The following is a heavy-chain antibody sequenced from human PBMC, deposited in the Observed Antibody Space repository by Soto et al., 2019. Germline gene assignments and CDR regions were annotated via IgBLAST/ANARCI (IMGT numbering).Heavy chain of an antibody. V-gene: IGHV1-18*01. CDR1: GYTFTSYG. Sequence: ASVKVSCKASGYTFTSYGISWVRQAPGQGLEWMGWISAYNGNTNYAQKLQGRVTMTTDTSTSTAYMELRSLRSDDTAVYYCARRILSSGYYYGVYNVFDRWGQGTMVTVSS. D-gene: IGHD3-22*01. CDR3: ARRILSSGYYYGVYNVFDR. J-gene: IGHJ3*02. CDR2: ISAYNGNT.